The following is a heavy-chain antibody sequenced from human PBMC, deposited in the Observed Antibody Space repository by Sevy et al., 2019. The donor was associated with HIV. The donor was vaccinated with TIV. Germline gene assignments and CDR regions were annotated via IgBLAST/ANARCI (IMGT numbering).Heavy chain of an antibody. Sequence: ASVKVSCKTSGYTFSSHDINWVRQAPGQGLEWMGWMNPNNGNTGYVQKFQDRVTMTRDSSIATAYMELRGLTSDETAVYYGARDPSGNYLTPHYRDYYGLDVWGQGTAVTVSS. CDR2: MNPNNGNT. V-gene: IGHV1-8*01. CDR3: ARDPSGNYLTPHYRDYYGLDV. CDR1: GYTFSSHD. J-gene: IGHJ6*02. D-gene: IGHD1-7*01.